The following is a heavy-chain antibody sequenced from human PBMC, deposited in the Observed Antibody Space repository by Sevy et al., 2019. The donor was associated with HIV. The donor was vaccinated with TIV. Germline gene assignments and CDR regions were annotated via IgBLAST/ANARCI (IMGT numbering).Heavy chain of an antibody. J-gene: IGHJ6*03. Sequence: GGSLRLSCAASGFTFSSYSMKWVRQAPGKGLEWVSSISSSSSYIYYADSVKGRFTISRDNAKNSLYLQMNSLRAEDTAVYYCARAKGSGSYRTYYYYYMDVWGKGTTVTVSS. CDR2: ISSSSSYI. D-gene: IGHD3-10*01. CDR3: ARAKGSGSYRTYYYYYMDV. CDR1: GFTFSSYS. V-gene: IGHV3-21*01.